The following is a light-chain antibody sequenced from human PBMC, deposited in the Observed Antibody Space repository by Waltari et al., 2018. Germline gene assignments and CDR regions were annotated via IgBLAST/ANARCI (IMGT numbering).Light chain of an antibody. CDR2: AAS. CDR1: QTISIY. J-gene: IGKJ1*01. Sequence: DIQMTQSPSSLSASVGDRVTITCQSSQTISIYLNWYQQKPGKAPKFLSYAASTLQSGVPSRFSGSGSGTHFTLTVSSLQPEDFATYYCQQGYSAPLTFGQGTKVEIK. V-gene: IGKV1-39*01. CDR3: QQGYSAPLT.